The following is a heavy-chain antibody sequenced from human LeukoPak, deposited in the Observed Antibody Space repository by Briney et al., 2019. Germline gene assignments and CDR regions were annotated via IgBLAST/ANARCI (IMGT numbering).Heavy chain of an antibody. CDR3: ARGGNPGNYGMDV. J-gene: IGHJ6*02. D-gene: IGHD6-13*01. CDR2: IIPILGIA. CDR1: GGTFSSYA. V-gene: IGHV1-69*04. Sequence: SVKVSCKASGGTFSSYAISWVRQAPGQGLEWVGRIIPILGIANYAQKFQGRVTITADKSTSTAYMELSSLRSEDTAVYYCARGGNPGNYGMDVWGQGTTVTVSS.